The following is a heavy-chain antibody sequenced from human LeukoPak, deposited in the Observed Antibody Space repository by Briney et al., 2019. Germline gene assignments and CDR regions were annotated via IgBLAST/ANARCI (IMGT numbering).Heavy chain of an antibody. CDR3: ARVQYYYDSSGFPFDY. CDR2: ISHSGST. D-gene: IGHD3-22*01. J-gene: IGHJ4*02. V-gene: IGHV4-38-2*02. Sequence: SETLSLTCTVSGYSISSGYYWGWIRQPPGTGLEWIGSISHSGSTYYNPSLKSRVTISVDTSNNQFSLKLSSVSAADTAVYYCARVQYYYDSSGFPFDYWGQGTLVTVSS. CDR1: GYSISSGYY.